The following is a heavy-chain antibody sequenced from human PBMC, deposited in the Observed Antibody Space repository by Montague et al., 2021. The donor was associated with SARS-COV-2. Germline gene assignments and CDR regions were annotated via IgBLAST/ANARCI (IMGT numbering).Heavy chain of an antibody. Sequence: SLRLSCAASGFTFSSYAMHWVRQAPGKGLEWVAVISYDGSNKYYADSVKGRFTISRDNSKNTLYLQMNSLRVEDTAVYYCAGSLLEYYGMDVWGQGTTVTVSS. D-gene: IGHD3-3*01. V-gene: IGHV3-30*04. CDR3: AGSLLEYYGMDV. CDR2: ISYDGSNK. J-gene: IGHJ6*02. CDR1: GFTFSSYA.